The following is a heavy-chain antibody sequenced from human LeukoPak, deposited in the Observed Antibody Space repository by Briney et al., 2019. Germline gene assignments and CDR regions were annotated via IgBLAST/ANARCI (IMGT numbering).Heavy chain of an antibody. CDR2: IKQDGSEK. D-gene: IGHD2-2*01. V-gene: IGHV3-7*01. CDR3: ARDHAGIVLPAAVGAH. Sequence: GGSPRLSCAASGFTFSSYWISWVRQAPGKGLEWVANIKQDGSEKYYVDSVKGRFTISIDNAKNSLYLQMNSLRAEDTAVYYCARDHAGIVLPAAVGAHWGQGTMVTVSS. J-gene: IGHJ4*02. CDR1: GFTFSSYW.